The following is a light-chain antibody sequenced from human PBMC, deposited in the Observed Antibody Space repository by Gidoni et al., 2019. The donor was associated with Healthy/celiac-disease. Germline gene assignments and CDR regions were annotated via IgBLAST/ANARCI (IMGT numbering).Light chain of an antibody. V-gene: IGLV1-44*01. CDR2: STN. CDR1: SPNIGSNH. J-gene: IGLJ2*01. Sequence: QSVLTQPPSASGTPGQRVTISCSGSSPNIGSNHVNWYQQRPGTAPKILIYSTNQRPSGVPDRFSGSKSGTSASLAISGLQSEDEADYYCAAWDDSLKGVFGGGTKLTVL. CDR3: AAWDDSLKGV.